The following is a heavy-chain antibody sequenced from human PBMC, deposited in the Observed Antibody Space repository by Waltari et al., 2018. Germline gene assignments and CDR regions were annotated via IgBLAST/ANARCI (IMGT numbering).Heavy chain of an antibody. D-gene: IGHD3-22*01. CDR3: ARDSSYYYDSSGYYTEGYFDY. CDR1: GFTFSSYG. V-gene: IGHV3-33*01. Sequence: QVQLVESGGGVVQPGRSLRLSCAASGFTFSSYGMHWVRQAPGKGLEWVAVIWYDGINKYYADSGKGRFTISRDNSKNTLYLQMNSRRAEDTAVYYCARDSSYYYDSSGYYTEGYFDYWGQGTLVTVSS. J-gene: IGHJ4*02. CDR2: IWYDGINK.